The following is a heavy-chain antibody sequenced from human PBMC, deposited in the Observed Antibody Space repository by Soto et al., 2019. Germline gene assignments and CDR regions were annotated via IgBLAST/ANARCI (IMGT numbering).Heavy chain of an antibody. D-gene: IGHD6-19*01. CDR1: GGSISSYY. CDR3: VRGQWLPRGEY. CDR2: INHSGTT. V-gene: IGHV4-34*01. Sequence: SETLSLTCTVSGGSISSYYWSWIRQPPGKGLEWIGEINHSGTTNYNSSLKSRVTISQDMSENQFSLSLTSLTVADTAVYYCVRGQWLPRGEYWGQGTLVTVSS. J-gene: IGHJ4*02.